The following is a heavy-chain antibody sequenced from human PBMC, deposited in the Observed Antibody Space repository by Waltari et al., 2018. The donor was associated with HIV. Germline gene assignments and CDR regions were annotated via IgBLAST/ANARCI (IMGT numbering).Heavy chain of an antibody. CDR3: AIQHKPLHNYYYGMDV. D-gene: IGHD1-1*01. V-gene: IGHV3-23*01. CDR2: LSGSGGST. Sequence: EVQLLESGGGLVQPGGSLRLSCVASGVTFSNYGMTWVRQAPGKGVGWVAGLSGSGGSTHYADSVKSRFTIPRDNSKDTLYLQMNTLRAEDTAVYYCAIQHKPLHNYYYGMDVWGQGTTVTVSS. J-gene: IGHJ6*02. CDR1: GVTFSNYG.